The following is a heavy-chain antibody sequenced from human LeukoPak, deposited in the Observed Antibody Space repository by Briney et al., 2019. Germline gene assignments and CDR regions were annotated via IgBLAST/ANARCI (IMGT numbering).Heavy chain of an antibody. Sequence: SETLSLTCTVSGGSISSYCWSWIRQPPGKGLEWIGYIYYSGSTNYSPSLKNRVTISVDTSKNQSSLKLSSVTAADTAVYYCARARGSSWYFDSWGQGTLVTVSS. J-gene: IGHJ4*02. CDR2: IYYSGST. CDR3: ARARGSSWYFDS. D-gene: IGHD6-6*01. CDR1: GGSISSYC. V-gene: IGHV4-59*08.